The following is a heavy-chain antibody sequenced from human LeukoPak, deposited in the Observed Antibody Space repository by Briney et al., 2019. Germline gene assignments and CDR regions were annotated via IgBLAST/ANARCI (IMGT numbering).Heavy chain of an antibody. CDR3: ARRGWRRQFDY. CDR2: ISNSGTTI. D-gene: IGHD3-3*01. CDR1: GFTLSDYY. J-gene: IGHJ4*02. Sequence: GGSLTLFCAPSGFTLSDYYMTCIRQTPGKGLECLSSISNSGTTIYYADSVKGRFTISRDNAKNSLYLQMSSLRAEDTAVYYCARRGWRRQFDYWGQGSQVTVSS. V-gene: IGHV3-11*01.